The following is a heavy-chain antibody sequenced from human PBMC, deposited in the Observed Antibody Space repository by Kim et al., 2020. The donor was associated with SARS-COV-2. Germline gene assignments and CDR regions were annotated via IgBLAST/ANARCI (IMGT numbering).Heavy chain of an antibody. CDR1: GGSISSSSYY. D-gene: IGHD3-10*01. J-gene: IGHJ4*01. Sequence: SETLSLTCTVSGGSISSSSYYWGWIRQPPGKGLEWIGSIYYSGSTYYNPSLKSRVTISVDTSKNQFSLKLSSVTAADTAVYYCARLGLKGFGELLLFDY. CDR2: IYYSGST. CDR3: ARLGLKGFGELLLFDY. V-gene: IGHV4-39*01.